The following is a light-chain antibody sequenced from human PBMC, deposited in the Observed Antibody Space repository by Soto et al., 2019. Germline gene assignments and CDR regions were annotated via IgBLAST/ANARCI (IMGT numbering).Light chain of an antibody. CDR1: QSISTW. V-gene: IGKV1-5*01. CDR2: DAS. J-gene: IGKJ1*01. CDR3: QHYSSFSWT. Sequence: DIQMTQSPFTLSASVADRVTITCRASQSISTWLAWYQQKPGKAPKLLIYDASSLESGVPSRFSGSGSGTEFTLTISSLQPDDFGTYYCQHYSSFSWTFGQGTKVEI.